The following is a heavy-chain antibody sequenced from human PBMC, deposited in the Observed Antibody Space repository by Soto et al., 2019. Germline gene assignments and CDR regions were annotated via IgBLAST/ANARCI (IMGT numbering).Heavy chain of an antibody. Sequence: QVQLVQSGAEVKKPGSSVKVSCKASGGTFSSYAISWVRQAPGQGLEWMGGIIPIFGTANYAQKFQGRVTITADESTSTAYMELSSLRSEDTAVYYCASVPSPVAYCGGDCYPPGYWFDPWGQGTLVTVSS. V-gene: IGHV1-69*01. D-gene: IGHD2-21*02. CDR3: ASVPSPVAYCGGDCYPPGYWFDP. CDR2: IIPIFGTA. J-gene: IGHJ5*02. CDR1: GGTFSSYA.